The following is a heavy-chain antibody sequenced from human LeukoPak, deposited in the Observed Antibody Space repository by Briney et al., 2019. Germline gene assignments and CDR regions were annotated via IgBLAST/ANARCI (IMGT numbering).Heavy chain of an antibody. V-gene: IGHV3-48*03. CDR1: GFTISSYG. J-gene: IGHJ4*02. CDR2: ISSGARTI. CDR3: ARVGALSSSWLLY. Sequence: GGSLRLSCAASGFTISSYGMNWVRQAPGKGLEWVSSISSGARTIYYTDSVKGRFTISRDNAKNSLYLQMNSLRVEDTAVYYCARVGALSSSWLLYWGQGTLVTVSS. D-gene: IGHD6-13*01.